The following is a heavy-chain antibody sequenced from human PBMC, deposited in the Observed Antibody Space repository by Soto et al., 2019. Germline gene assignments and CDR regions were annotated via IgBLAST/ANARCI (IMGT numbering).Heavy chain of an antibody. CDR1: GFTFRTSW. CDR3: PSQLLYGY. V-gene: IGHV3-74*01. Sequence: GGSLRLSCAASGFTFRTSWMHWVRQAPGKGLVWVARMNSEGSTISYADSVKGRFTISRDNAKNTLFLQMNSLRVEDTALYYCPSQLLYGYWAQGTLVTVSS. D-gene: IGHD1-1*01. CDR2: MNSEGSTI. J-gene: IGHJ4*02.